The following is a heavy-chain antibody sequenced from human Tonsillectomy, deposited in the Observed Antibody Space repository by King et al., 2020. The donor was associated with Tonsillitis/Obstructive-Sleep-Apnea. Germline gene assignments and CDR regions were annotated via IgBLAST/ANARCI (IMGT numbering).Heavy chain of an antibody. V-gene: IGHV4-59*01. CDR2: IYYSGST. Sequence: QLQESGPGLVKPSETLSLTCTVSGGSISSYYWSWIRQPPGKGLEWIGYIYYSGSTNYNPSLKSRVTISVDTSKNQFSLKLSSVTAADTAVYYCAGGILTGIYIDYWGQGTLVTVSS. D-gene: IGHD3-9*01. CDR1: GGSISSYY. CDR3: AGGILTGIYIDY. J-gene: IGHJ4*02.